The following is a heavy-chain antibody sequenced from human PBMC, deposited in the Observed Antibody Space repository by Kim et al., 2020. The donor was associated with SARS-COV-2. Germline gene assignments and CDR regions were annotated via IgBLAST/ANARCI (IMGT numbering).Heavy chain of an antibody. Sequence: GGSLRLSCAASGFIFSDYYMSWIRQAPGKGLELVSYISGSNSYTNYADSVKGRFTISRDNAKNSLYLQMNSLRAEDTAVYYCARVSLGGSSWYYFDYWGQGRLVTVSS. CDR3: ARVSLGGSSWYYFDY. J-gene: IGHJ4*02. V-gene: IGHV3-11*05. D-gene: IGHD6-13*01. CDR1: GFIFSDYY. CDR2: ISGSNSYT.